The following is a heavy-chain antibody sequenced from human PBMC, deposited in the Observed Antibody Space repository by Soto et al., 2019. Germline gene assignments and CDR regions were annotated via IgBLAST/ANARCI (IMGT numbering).Heavy chain of an antibody. D-gene: IGHD6-13*01. V-gene: IGHV2-5*02. CDR3: ARNIAAAGTRWFDP. CDR1: GFSLSTSGVG. CDR2: IYWDDDK. J-gene: IGHJ5*02. Sequence: QITLKESGPPLVKPTQTLTLTCTFSGFSLSTSGVGVGWIRQPPGKALEWLALIYWDDDKRYSPSLKSRLTITKDTSKTQVVLRLTNMDPVDTATYYGARNIAAAGTRWFDPWGQGTLVTVSS.